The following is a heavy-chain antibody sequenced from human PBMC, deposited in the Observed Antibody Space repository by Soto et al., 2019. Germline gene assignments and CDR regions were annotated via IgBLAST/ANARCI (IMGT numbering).Heavy chain of an antibody. CDR3: ARDRRKSGNSLTD. Sequence: QVQLQESGPGLVKPSQTLSLTCTVSGGSISSGDYSWTWIRQPPGKGLEWIGYIYYSGSTYYNPSLKSRVTISGDTSKNQFSLKLSSVTAADTAVYYCARDRRKSGNSLTDWGQGTLVTVSS. J-gene: IGHJ4*02. D-gene: IGHD2-15*01. CDR1: GGSISSGDYS. CDR2: IYYSGST. V-gene: IGHV4-30-4*01.